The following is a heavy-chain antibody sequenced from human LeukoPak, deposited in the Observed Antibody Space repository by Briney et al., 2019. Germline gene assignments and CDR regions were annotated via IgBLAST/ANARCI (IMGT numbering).Heavy chain of an antibody. J-gene: IGHJ4*02. CDR3: ARSCSGGSCYD. CDR2: IYSCGDT. D-gene: IGHD2-15*01. Sequence: PGGSLRLSCAASGFNVSSNYMSWVRQAPGKGREGVSVIYSCGDTYYADSVKGRFTISRDNSKNMVYLQMKSLSADDTAVYYCARSCSGGSCYDWGQGTLVTVSS. CDR1: GFNVSSNY. V-gene: IGHV3-66*01.